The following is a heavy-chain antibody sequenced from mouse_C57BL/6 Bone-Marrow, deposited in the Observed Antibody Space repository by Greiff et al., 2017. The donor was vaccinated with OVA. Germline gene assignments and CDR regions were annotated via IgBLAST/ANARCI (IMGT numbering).Heavy chain of an antibody. CDR1: GFTFSDYG. CDR3: ARQLGRDWYFDV. CDR2: ISNLAYSI. Sequence: EVKLVESGGGLVQPGGSLKLSCAASGFTFSDYGMAWVRQAPRKGPEWVAFISNLAYSIYYADTVTGRFTISRENAKNTLYLDMSSLRSEDPATYYRARQLGRDWYFDVWGTGTTVTVSS. D-gene: IGHD4-1*01. V-gene: IGHV5-15*04. J-gene: IGHJ1*03.